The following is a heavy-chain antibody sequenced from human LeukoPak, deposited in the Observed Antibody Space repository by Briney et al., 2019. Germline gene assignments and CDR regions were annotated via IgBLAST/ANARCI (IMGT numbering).Heavy chain of an antibody. V-gene: IGHV3-43D*03. CDR1: GFTFDDYA. CDR2: ISWDGGST. D-gene: IGHD3/OR15-3a*01. CDR3: AKDRAPFRGTYPDH. Sequence: GGSLRLSCAASGFTFDDYAMHWVRQAPGKGLEWVSLISWDGGSTYYADSVKGRFTISRDNSKNSLYLQMNSLSPEDTALYYCAKDRAPFRGTYPDHWGQGTLVTVSS. J-gene: IGHJ4*02.